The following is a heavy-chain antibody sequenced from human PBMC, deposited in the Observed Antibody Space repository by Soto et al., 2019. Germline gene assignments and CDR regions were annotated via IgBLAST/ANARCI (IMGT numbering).Heavy chain of an antibody. CDR1: GYTFTDFY. Sequence: QVQLVQSGTEVKKPGASVTVSCKSSGYTFTDFYLHWLRQAPGQGLEWGGGINPKTGDTKSSQKFPGRVTMSRDTSVSTAYIDLTSLTSDDTAMYYCATGTNGTTGWYHPWGQGTRVTVSS. J-gene: IGHJ5*02. CDR2: INPKTGDT. D-gene: IGHD1-1*01. V-gene: IGHV1-2*02. CDR3: ATGTNGTTGWYHP.